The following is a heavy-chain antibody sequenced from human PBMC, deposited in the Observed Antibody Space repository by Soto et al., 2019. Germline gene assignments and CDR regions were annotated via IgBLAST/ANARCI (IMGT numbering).Heavy chain of an antibody. CDR1: GFTFSNAW. D-gene: IGHD6-6*01. CDR2: IKSKTDGGTT. V-gene: IGHV3-15*01. CDR3: TTDQSLRSAARPPSAYYYYMDV. J-gene: IGHJ6*03. Sequence: GGSLRLSCAASGFTFSNAWMSWVRQAPGKGLEWVGRIKSKTDGGTTDYAAPVKGRFTISRDDSKNTLYLQMNSLKTEDTAVYYCTTDQSLRSAARPPSAYYYYMDVWGKGTTVTVSS.